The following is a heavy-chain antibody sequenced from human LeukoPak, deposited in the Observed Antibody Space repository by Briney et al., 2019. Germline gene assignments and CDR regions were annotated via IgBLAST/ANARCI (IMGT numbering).Heavy chain of an antibody. CDR1: GFTFSSYG. D-gene: IGHD3-16*01. CDR3: AKLGAKADEDYYYNYYVDI. Sequence: GGSLRLSCAASGFTFSSYGMHWVRQAPGKGLEWVAFIRYDGSNKYYADSVKGRFTISRDNSKNTLYLQMNMLRAEDTAVYYCAKLGAKADEDYYYNYYVDIWGKGTTVTISS. V-gene: IGHV3-30*02. J-gene: IGHJ6*03. CDR2: IRYDGSNK.